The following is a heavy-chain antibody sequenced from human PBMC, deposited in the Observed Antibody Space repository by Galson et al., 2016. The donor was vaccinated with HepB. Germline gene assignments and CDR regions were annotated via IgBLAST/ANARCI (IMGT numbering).Heavy chain of an antibody. CDR3: AKLLELYRLGLYDYYGMDV. Sequence: SLRLSCAASGLTFSNYAMHWVRQAPGKGLEWVAVISYDASNKYYADSVKGRFTISRDNSKNTLYLQMNSLRAEDTAVYYCAKLLELYRLGLYDYYGMDVWGKGTTVTVSS. D-gene: IGHD2-8*02. J-gene: IGHJ6*04. CDR2: ISYDASNK. V-gene: IGHV3-30*18. CDR1: GLTFSNYA.